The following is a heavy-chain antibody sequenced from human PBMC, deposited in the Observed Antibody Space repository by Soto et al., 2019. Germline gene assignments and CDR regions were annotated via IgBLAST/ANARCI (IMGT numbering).Heavy chain of an antibody. CDR2: IHVTGNT. CDR1: GGSMNNYL. CDR3: ARVRFFARYQPFGT. D-gene: IGHD1-20*01. Sequence: SETLSLTCTVSGGSMNNYLWSWIRQTPGDGLEWNGYIHVTGNTYHNPSLQSPVTISIDASKTQFFLTLASETAADTAVYYCARVRFFARYQPFGTWSRANLVTDSS. J-gene: IGHJ4*02. V-gene: IGHV4-59*01.